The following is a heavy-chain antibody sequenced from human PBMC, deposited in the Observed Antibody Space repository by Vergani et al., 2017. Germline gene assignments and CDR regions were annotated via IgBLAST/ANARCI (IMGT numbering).Heavy chain of an antibody. CDR3: ARADRAVITQPFSY. D-gene: IGHD4-23*01. V-gene: IGHV4-30-4*08. Sequence: QVQLQESGPGLVKPSQTLSLTCSVSGGSICSGDYYWSLIRQPAGKGLEWIGYIHYSGSTYYNPSLKRRVTISVDTSKNQFSRKLRSVTAADTAVYYCARADRAVITQPFSYWGRGTLFTVSA. CDR2: IHYSGST. CDR1: GGSICSGDYY. J-gene: IGHJ4*02.